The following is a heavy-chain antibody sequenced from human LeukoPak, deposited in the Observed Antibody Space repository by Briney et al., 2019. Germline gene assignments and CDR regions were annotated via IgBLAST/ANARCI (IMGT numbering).Heavy chain of an antibody. J-gene: IGHJ2*01. D-gene: IGHD6-6*01. CDR3: ARDGSIAAREAWWYFDL. V-gene: IGHV4-30-2*01. CDR1: GGSISSGGYY. CDR2: IYHSGST. Sequence: SETLSLTCTVSGGSISSGGYYWSWIRQPPGKGLEWIGYIYHSGSTYYNPSLKSRVTISVDRSKNQFSLKLSSVTAADTAVYYCARDGSIAAREAWWYFDLWGRGTLVTVSS.